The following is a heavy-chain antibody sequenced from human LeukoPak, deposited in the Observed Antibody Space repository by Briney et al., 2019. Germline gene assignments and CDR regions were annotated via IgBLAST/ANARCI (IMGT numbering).Heavy chain of an antibody. J-gene: IGHJ4*02. CDR3: ARESKAIAAADY. CDR2: IYYSGST. CDR1: GGSISSGDYY. V-gene: IGHV4-30-4*01. Sequence: SQTLSLTCTVSGGSISSGDYYWSWIRQPPGKGLEWIGYIYYSGSTYYNPSLKSRVTISLDTSKNQFSLKLSSVTAADTAVYYCARESKAIAAADYWGQGTLVTVSS. D-gene: IGHD6-13*01.